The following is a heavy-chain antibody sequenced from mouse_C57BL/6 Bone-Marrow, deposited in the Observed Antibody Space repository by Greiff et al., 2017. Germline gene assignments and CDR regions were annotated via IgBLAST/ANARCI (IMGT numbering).Heavy chain of an antibody. D-gene: IGHD1-3*01. V-gene: IGHV1-55*01. CDR1: GYTFTSYW. J-gene: IGHJ4*01. Sequence: QVQLQQPGAELVKPGASVKMSCKASGYTFTSYWITWVKQRPGQGLEWIGDIYPGSGSTNYNEKFKSKATLTVDKSSSTAYMQLSSLTSEDAAVYYCASNYPPKDYWGQGTSVTVSS. CDR3: ASNYPPKDY. CDR2: IYPGSGST.